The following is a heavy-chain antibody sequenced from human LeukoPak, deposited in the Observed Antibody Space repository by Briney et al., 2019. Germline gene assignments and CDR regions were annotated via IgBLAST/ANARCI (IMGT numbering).Heavy chain of an antibody. CDR2: ISSSSSYI. D-gene: IGHD2-2*01. J-gene: IGHJ4*02. CDR3: ARELVVPAAEFDY. CDR1: GFTFSSYS. V-gene: IGHV3-21*01. Sequence: GGSLRLSCAAPGFTFSSYSMNWVRQAPGKGLEWVSSISSSSSYIYYADSVKGRFTISRDNAKNSLYLQMNSLRAEDTAVYYCARELVVPAAEFDYWGQGTLVTVSS.